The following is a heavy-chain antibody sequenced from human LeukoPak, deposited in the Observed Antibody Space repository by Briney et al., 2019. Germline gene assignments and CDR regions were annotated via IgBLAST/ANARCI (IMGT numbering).Heavy chain of an antibody. CDR1: GGSISSGSYY. J-gene: IGHJ4*02. CDR3: ARSVAAAGTLLGY. CDR2: IYTSGST. Sequence: PSETLSLTCTVSGGSISSGSYYWSWIRQPAGKGLEWIGRIYTSGSTNYNPSLKSRVTISVDTSKNQFSLKLSSVTAADTAVYYCARSVAAAGTLLGYWGQGTLVTVSS. V-gene: IGHV4-61*02. D-gene: IGHD6-13*01.